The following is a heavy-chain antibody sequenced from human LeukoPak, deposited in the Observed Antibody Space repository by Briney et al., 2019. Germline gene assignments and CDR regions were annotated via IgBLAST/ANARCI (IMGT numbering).Heavy chain of an antibody. Sequence: GRTLRLSCAASGFIYSSYSMNWVRQARGKGLEGVSSISSSSSYIYYADSVKGRFTISRDNAKNSVSLQMDSLRAEDTAVYFCARPPWTNYMDVWGKGTAVTISS. CDR2: ISSSSSYI. D-gene: IGHD3/OR15-3a*01. CDR3: ARPPWTNYMDV. V-gene: IGHV3-21*01. J-gene: IGHJ6*03. CDR1: GFIYSSYS.